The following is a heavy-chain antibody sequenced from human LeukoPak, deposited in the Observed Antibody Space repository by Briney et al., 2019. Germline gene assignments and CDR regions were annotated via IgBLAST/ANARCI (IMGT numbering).Heavy chain of an antibody. CDR2: ISSSGSTI. D-gene: IGHD3-10*01. CDR1: GFTFSDYY. J-gene: IGHJ4*02. CDR3: ARELWFGELFPDY. Sequence: GGSLRLSCAASGFTFSDYYMSWIRQAPGKGLEWVSYISSSGSTIYYADSVKGRFTISRDNAKNSLYLQMNSLRAEDTAVYYCARELWFGELFPDYWGQGTLVTVSS. V-gene: IGHV3-11*04.